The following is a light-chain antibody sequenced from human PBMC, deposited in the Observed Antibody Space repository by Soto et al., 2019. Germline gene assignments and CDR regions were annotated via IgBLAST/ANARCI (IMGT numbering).Light chain of an antibody. V-gene: IGLV2-23*02. Sequence: QSALTQPASVSGSPGQSITISCTGTSSDIGSYNLVSWYQQHPGKAPKLIIYEVSKRPSGVFNRFSGSRSGYTASLTISGLQAEDEADYYCCSFAHSSAYVFGSGTQLTVL. J-gene: IGLJ7*01. CDR2: EVS. CDR1: SSDIGSYNL. CDR3: CSFAHSSAYV.